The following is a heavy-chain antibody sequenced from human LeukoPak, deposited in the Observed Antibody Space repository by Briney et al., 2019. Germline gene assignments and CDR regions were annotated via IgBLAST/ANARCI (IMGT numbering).Heavy chain of an antibody. D-gene: IGHD3-22*01. CDR3: AKGMSGYYYLYYFDY. Sequence: GGSLILSCAASGFTFSSYAMSWVRQAPGKGLEWVSAISGSGGSTYYADSVKGRFTISRGNSKNTLYLQMNSLRAEDTAVYYCAKGMSGYYYLYYFDYWGQGTLVTVSS. V-gene: IGHV3-23*01. J-gene: IGHJ4*02. CDR1: GFTFSSYA. CDR2: ISGSGGST.